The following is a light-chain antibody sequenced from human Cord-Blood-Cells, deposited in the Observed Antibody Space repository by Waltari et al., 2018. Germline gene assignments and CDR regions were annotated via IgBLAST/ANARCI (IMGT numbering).Light chain of an antibody. Sequence: DIQMTQSPSTLSASVGDRVTITCRASQSISSWLAWYQQKPGKAPKLLIYKASSLESGVPSRFSGSEAGTEFTLTISSLQPDDFATYYCQQYNSYSWKFGQGTKVEIK. CDR2: KAS. CDR1: QSISSW. CDR3: QQYNSYSWK. V-gene: IGKV1-5*03. J-gene: IGKJ1*01.